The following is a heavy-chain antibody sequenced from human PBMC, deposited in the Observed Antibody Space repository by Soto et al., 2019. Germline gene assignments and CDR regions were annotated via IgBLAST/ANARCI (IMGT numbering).Heavy chain of an antibody. V-gene: IGHV3-53*01. CDR2: IYSGGST. Sequence: VGSLRLSCAASGFTVSSNYMSWVRQAPGKGLEWVSVIYSGGSTYYADSVKGRFTISRDNSKNTLYLQMNSVRAEDTAVYYCARYYYDSSGDPYFDYWGQGTLVTVSS. J-gene: IGHJ4*02. CDR3: ARYYYDSSGDPYFDY. D-gene: IGHD3-22*01. CDR1: GFTVSSNY.